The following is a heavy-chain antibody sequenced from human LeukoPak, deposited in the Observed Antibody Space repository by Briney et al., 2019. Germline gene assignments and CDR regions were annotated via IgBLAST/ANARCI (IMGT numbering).Heavy chain of an antibody. CDR2: IIPILGTA. J-gene: IGHJ4*02. CDR1: GGTFSSYA. CDR3: AREYGDYERVFDY. D-gene: IGHD4-17*01. V-gene: IGHV1-69*13. Sequence: SVKVSCKASGGTFSSYAISWVRQAPGQGLEWMGGIIPILGTANYAQKFQGRVTITADESTSTAYMELSSLRSEDTAVYYCAREYGDYERVFDYWGQGTLVTVSS.